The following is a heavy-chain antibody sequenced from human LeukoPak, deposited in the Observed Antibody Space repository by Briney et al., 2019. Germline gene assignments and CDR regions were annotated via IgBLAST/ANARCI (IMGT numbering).Heavy chain of an antibody. D-gene: IGHD6-13*01. CDR1: GYTFTSYG. CDR2: ISAYNGNT. V-gene: IGHV1-18*01. J-gene: IGHJ4*02. Sequence: ASVTVSCTASGYTFTSYGISWVRQAPGQGLEWMGWISAYNGNTNYAQKLQGRVTMTTDTSTSTAYMELRSLRSDDTAVYYCARVAGIAAAGSFDYWGQGTLVTVSS. CDR3: ARVAGIAAAGSFDY.